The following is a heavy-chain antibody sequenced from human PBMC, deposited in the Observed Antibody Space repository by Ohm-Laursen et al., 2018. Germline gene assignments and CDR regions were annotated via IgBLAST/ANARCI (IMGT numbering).Heavy chain of an antibody. J-gene: IGHJ4*02. Sequence: TLSLTCTVSGGSISSYYWSWIRQPPGKGLEWIGYIYYSGRTNYNPSLKSRVTISVDTSKNQLSLKLSSVISADTAVYYCATLYPDFDYWGQGTLVTVSS. CDR1: GGSISSYY. D-gene: IGHD2-2*01. V-gene: IGHV4-59*01. CDR3: ATLYPDFDY. CDR2: IYYSGRT.